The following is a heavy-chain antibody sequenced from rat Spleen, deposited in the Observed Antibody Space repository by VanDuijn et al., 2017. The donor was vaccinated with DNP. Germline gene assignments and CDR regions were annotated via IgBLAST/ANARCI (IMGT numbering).Heavy chain of an antibody. V-gene: IGHV5S13*01. CDR1: GFSFSNYG. D-gene: IGHD1-2*01. CDR3: ARSDSYGFPY. CDR2: ISSGGSNT. J-gene: IGHJ3*01. Sequence: EVQLVESGGNLVQPGRSLKLSCAASGFSFSNYGMAWVRQAPTRGLEWVASISSGGSNTFYRDSVKGRFTISRDNSKSPLYLQMDSLRSEDTATYYCARSDSYGFPYWGHGTLVTVSS.